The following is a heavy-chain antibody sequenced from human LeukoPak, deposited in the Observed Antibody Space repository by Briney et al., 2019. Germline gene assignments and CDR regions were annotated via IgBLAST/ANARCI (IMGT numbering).Heavy chain of an antibody. D-gene: IGHD1-7*01. CDR3: ARDHPPITGTTVKWFDP. Sequence: ASVKVSCKPSGYTFTSYGISWVRQAPGQGLEWMGWISAYNGNTNYAQKLQGRVTMTTDTSTSTAYMELGSLRSDDTAVYYCARDHPPITGTTVKWFDPWGQGTLVTVSS. CDR2: ISAYNGNT. CDR1: GYTFTSYG. J-gene: IGHJ5*02. V-gene: IGHV1-18*01.